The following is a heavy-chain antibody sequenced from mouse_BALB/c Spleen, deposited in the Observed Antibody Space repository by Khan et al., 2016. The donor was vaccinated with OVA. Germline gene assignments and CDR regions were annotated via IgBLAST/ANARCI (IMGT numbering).Heavy chain of an antibody. CDR1: GYTFTDYA. Sequence: QVQLKQSGAELVRPGVSVKISCKGSGYTFTDYAMHWVKQSHAKSLEWIGVISTYYGDVDYSQKFKGKATMTVDRSSSTAYMELARLTSEDSAIYYCARGGKFAYWGQGTLVNVSA. CDR2: ISTYYGDV. D-gene: IGHD1-1*02. J-gene: IGHJ3*01. V-gene: IGHV1S137*01. CDR3: ARGGKFAY.